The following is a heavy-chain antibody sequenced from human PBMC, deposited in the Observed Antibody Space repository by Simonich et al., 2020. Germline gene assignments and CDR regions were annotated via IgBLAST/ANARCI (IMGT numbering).Heavy chain of an antibody. V-gene: IGHV4-34*01. J-gene: IGHJ4*02. D-gene: IGHD2-2*01. CDR2: INHSGST. CDR1: GGSFSGYY. Sequence: QVQLQQWGAGLLKPSETLSLTCAVYGGSFSGYYWSWIRQPPGKGLEWIGEINHSGSTTYNPSLKSRVTISVDTSKNQFSLKLSSVTAADTAVYYCARGFYQRLYYFDYWGQGTLVTVSS. CDR3: ARGFYQRLYYFDY.